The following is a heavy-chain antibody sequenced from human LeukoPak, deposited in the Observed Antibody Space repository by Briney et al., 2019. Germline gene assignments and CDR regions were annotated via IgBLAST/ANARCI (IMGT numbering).Heavy chain of an antibody. CDR3: ARGGGATRIDY. V-gene: IGHV4-61*02. CDR1: GDSLRSGTYY. CDR2: IYTRGSI. D-gene: IGHD5-12*01. J-gene: IGHJ4*02. Sequence: SHTLSLTCSVSGDSLRSGTYYWRWLRQPAGKGLEWIGRIYTRGSISYNPSLKSRVTISVDPSKNQFSLKLTSVTAADRAVYYCARGGGATRIDYWGQGTMVSVCS.